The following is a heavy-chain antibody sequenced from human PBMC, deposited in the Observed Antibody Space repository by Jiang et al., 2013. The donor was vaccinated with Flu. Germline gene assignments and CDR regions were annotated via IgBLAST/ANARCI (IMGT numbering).Heavy chain of an antibody. CDR3: ARDNYGSGSYSPGSQFDP. D-gene: IGHD3-10*01. Sequence: VQLLESGGGVVQPGRSLRLSCAASGFTFSDYYMSWIRQAPGKGLEWVSYISSSSSYTNYADSVKGRFTISRDNAKNSLYLQMNSLRAEDTAVYYCARDNYGSGSYSPGSQFDPWGQGTLVTVSS. CDR1: GFTFSDYY. J-gene: IGHJ5*02. CDR2: ISSSSSYT. V-gene: IGHV3-11*06.